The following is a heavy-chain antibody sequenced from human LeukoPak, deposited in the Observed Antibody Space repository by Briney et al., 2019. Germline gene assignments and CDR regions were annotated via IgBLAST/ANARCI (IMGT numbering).Heavy chain of an antibody. V-gene: IGHV3-23*01. Sequence: GGSLRLSCAASGFTFNNYAMTWVRQAPGKGLEWVSAISASGTDTYYVDSVKGRFTISRDNSNNTLYLQMNSLRAEDTAVYYCAREGRWNWFDPWGQGTLVTVSS. CDR2: ISASGTDT. CDR3: AREGRWNWFDP. CDR1: GFTFNNYA. D-gene: IGHD1-1*01. J-gene: IGHJ5*02.